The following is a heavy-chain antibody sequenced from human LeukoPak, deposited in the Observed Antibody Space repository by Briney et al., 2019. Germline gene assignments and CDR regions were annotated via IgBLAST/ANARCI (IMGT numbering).Heavy chain of an antibody. J-gene: IGHJ3*02. CDR1: GGTLSSYA. CDR3: ARERNQGSGGNDAFDI. V-gene: IGHV1-69*13. D-gene: IGHD3-10*01. CDR2: IIPIFGTA. Sequence: SVKVSCKASGGTLSSYAISWVRQAPGQGLEWMGGIIPIFGTANYAQKFQGRVTITADESTSTAYMELSSLRSEDTAVYYCARERNQGSGGNDAFDIWGQGTMVTVSS.